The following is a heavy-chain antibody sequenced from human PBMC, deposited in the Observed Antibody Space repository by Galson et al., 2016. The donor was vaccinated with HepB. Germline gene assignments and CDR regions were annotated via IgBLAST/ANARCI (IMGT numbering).Heavy chain of an antibody. J-gene: IGHJ5*02. Sequence: SVKVSCKASGGSFKSFSIVWVRQAPGQGLEWIGGIIPVLGTTDYAQKFRGRVTITADDSTATAYMELNSLKSEDTAVYYCARVEKLNTWYFLWWSDPWGQGTLVTVSA. D-gene: IGHD4/OR15-4a*01. V-gene: IGHV1-69*13. CDR1: GGSFKSFS. CDR3: ARVEKLNTWYFLWWSDP. CDR2: IIPVLGTT.